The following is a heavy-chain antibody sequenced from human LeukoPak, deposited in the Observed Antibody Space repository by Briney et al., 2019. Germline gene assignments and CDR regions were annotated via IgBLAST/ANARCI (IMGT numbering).Heavy chain of an antibody. CDR3: ARGVMIFGVGVYYFDY. Sequence: SETLSLTCTVSGFSISSGHYWGWTRPPPGKGLEWIASISHSGTTFYNPSLKSRVTISVDTSKNQFSLKLSSVTAADTAVYYCARGVMIFGVGVYYFDYWGQGTLVTVSS. CDR1: GFSISSGHY. D-gene: IGHD3-3*01. V-gene: IGHV4-38-2*02. J-gene: IGHJ4*02. CDR2: ISHSGTT.